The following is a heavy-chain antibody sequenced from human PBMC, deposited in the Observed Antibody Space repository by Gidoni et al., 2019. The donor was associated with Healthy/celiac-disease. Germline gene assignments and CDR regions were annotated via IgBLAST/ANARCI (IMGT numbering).Heavy chain of an antibody. CDR3: ARAYSIPALGAPNYFDY. CDR1: GFTFSSYA. V-gene: IGHV3-23*01. Sequence: EVQLLESGGGLVQPGGSLRLSCAASGFTFSSYAMSWVRQAPGKGLEWVSAISGSGGSTYYADSVKGRFTISRDNSKNTLYLQMNSLRAEDTAVYYCARAYSIPALGAPNYFDYWGQGTLVTVSS. D-gene: IGHD1-26*01. CDR2: ISGSGGST. J-gene: IGHJ4*02.